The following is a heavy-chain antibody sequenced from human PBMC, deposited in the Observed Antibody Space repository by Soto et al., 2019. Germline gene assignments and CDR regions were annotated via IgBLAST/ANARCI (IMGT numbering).Heavy chain of an antibody. V-gene: IGHV2-5*02. CDR2: IYWDDDK. J-gene: IGHJ4*02. D-gene: IGHD1-26*01. CDR1: GFSLSTSGVG. CDR3: AHRRPGGMSGSYFDY. Sequence: SGPTLVKPTQTLTLTCTFSGFSLSTSGVGVGWIRQPPGKALEWLALIYWDDDKRYSPSLKSRLTITKDTSKNQVVLTMTNMDPVDTATYYCAHRRPGGMSGSYFDYWGQGTLVTVSS.